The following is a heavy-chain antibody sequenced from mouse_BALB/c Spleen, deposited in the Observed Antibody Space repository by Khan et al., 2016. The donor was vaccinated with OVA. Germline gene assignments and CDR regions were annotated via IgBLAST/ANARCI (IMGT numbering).Heavy chain of an antibody. CDR2: INPSSGYT. CDR3: ARTNDR. D-gene: IGHD1-3*01. Sequence: VQLQESGAELARPGASVKMSCKASGYTFTSYTMYWVKQRPGQGLEWIGYINPSSGYTKYNQKFKDKATLTSEKSYSTAYLQLSSLTTEDSTIHYCARTNDRWGQGTTLTVSS. J-gene: IGHJ2*01. CDR1: GYTFTSYT. V-gene: IGHV1-4*01.